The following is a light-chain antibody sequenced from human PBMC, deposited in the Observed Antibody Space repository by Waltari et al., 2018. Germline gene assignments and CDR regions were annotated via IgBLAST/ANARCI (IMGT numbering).Light chain of an antibody. V-gene: IGKV3-20*01. J-gene: IGKJ5*01. CDR1: QSVSGNY. CDR2: DTS. CDR3: QQYSASPHVT. Sequence: VLTQSPGTLSLSPGERATLSCRASQSVSGNYLAWYQQKPGKSPRLLIYDTSTRATGIPDRFRGSGSGTDFTLTINRLEPEDFAVYFCQQYSASPHVTFGQGTRLEIK.